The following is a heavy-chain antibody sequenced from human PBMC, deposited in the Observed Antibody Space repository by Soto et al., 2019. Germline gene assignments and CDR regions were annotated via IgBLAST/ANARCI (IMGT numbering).Heavy chain of an antibody. CDR1: GGSFSGYY. D-gene: IGHD2-21*02. CDR2: INHSGST. J-gene: IGHJ4*02. Sequence: PSETQSLTCAVYGGSFSGYYWSWIRQPPGRGLEWIGEINHSGSTNYNPSLKSRVTISVDTSKNQFSLKLSSVTAADTAVYYCASLERNCGGDQCDYWGQGTLVTVSS. CDR3: ASLERNCGGDQCDY. V-gene: IGHV4-34*01.